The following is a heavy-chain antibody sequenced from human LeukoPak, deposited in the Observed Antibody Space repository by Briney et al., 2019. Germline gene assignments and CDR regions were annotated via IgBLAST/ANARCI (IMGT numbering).Heavy chain of an antibody. CDR2: IYYSGST. Sequence: SETLSLTCTVSGGSISSYYWSWIRPPPGKGLEWIGYIYYSGSTNYNPSLKSRVTISVDTSKNQFSLKLSSVTAADTAVYYCARTDSSGWWGYWGQGTLVTVSS. CDR1: GGSISSYY. D-gene: IGHD6-19*01. J-gene: IGHJ4*02. V-gene: IGHV4-59*01. CDR3: ARTDSSGWWGY.